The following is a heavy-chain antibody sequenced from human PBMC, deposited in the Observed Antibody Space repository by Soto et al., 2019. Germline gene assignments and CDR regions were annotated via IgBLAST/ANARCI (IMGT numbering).Heavy chain of an antibody. V-gene: IGHV4-59*01. CDR1: GGSISSYY. CDR3: ARDRYGDFTFDY. J-gene: IGHJ4*02. Sequence: PSETLSLTCTVSGGSISSYYWSWIRQPPGKGLEWIGYIYYSGSTNYNPSLKSRVTISVDTSKNQFSLKLSSVTAADTAVYYCARDRYGDFTFDYWGQGTLVTVSS. CDR2: IYYSGST. D-gene: IGHD4-17*01.